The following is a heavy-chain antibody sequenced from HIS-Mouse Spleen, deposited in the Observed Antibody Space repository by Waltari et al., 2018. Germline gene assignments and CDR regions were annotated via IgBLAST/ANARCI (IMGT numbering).Heavy chain of an antibody. CDR3: ARDCSGGSCLLGGDAFDI. CDR1: GGSFSGYY. CDR2: INHSGSP. Sequence: QVQLQQWGAGLLKPSETLSLTCAVYGGSFSGYYWSWIRQPPGKGLEWIGEINHSGSPNSHPSLKSRVTISVDTSKNQFSLKLSSVTAADTAVYYCARDCSGGSCLLGGDAFDIWGQGTMVTVSS. J-gene: IGHJ3*02. V-gene: IGHV4-34*01. D-gene: IGHD2-15*01.